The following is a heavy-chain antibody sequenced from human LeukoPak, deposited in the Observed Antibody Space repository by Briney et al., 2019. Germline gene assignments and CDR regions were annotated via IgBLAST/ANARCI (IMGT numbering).Heavy chain of an antibody. D-gene: IGHD6-19*01. J-gene: IGHJ5*02. V-gene: IGHV3-23*01. CDR2: ISGSGGST. CDR1: GFTFSSFG. Sequence: GGSLRLSCAASGFTFSSFGMHWVRQAPGKGLEWVSAISGSGGSTYYADSVKGRFTISRDNSKNTLYLLMNSLRAEDTAVYYCAKDRGQWLGGSGWFDPWGQGTLVTVSS. CDR3: AKDRGQWLGGSGWFDP.